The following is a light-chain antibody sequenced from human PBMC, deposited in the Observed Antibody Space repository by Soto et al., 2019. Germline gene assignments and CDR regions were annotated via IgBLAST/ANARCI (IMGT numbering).Light chain of an antibody. Sequence: SVLTQPPSASRTSGQRLTISCSGSSSNIGSKTVNWYQQLPGTAPKLLIYSNYQRPSGVPDRFSGSKSGTSASLAISGLQSEDEADYYCSAWDASLNGYVFGTGTKVTVL. CDR1: SSNIGSKT. V-gene: IGLV1-44*01. CDR2: SNY. CDR3: SAWDASLNGYV. J-gene: IGLJ1*01.